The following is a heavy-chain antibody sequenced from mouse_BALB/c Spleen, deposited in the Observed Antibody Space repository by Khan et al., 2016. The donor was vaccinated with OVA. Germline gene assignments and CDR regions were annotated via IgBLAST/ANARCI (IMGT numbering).Heavy chain of an antibody. J-gene: IGHJ2*01. D-gene: IGHD2-4*01. CDR3: TRPYDSYYFDY. V-gene: IGHV1-5*01. Sequence: VQLKQSGTVLARPGASVKMSCKASGYSFTSYWMHWVKQRPGKGLEWIGAIYPGISDTRYNQKFKGKAKLTAVTSASTAYMEFSSLTNEDSAVYYCTRPYDSYYFDYWGQGTTLTVSS. CDR2: IYPGISDT. CDR1: GYSFTSYW.